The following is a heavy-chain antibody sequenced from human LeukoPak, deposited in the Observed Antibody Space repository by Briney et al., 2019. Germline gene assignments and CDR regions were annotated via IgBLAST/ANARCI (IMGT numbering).Heavy chain of an antibody. Sequence: ASVKVSCKASGYTFTNYGISWVRQAPGQGLEWMGWISAYNGNTHYAQNLQGRVTMTTDTSTSTAYMELKSLRSDDTAVYYCATYSSSWYALDYWGQGTLVTVSS. J-gene: IGHJ4*02. CDR1: GYTFTNYG. CDR2: ISAYNGNT. CDR3: ATYSSSWYALDY. V-gene: IGHV1-18*01. D-gene: IGHD6-13*01.